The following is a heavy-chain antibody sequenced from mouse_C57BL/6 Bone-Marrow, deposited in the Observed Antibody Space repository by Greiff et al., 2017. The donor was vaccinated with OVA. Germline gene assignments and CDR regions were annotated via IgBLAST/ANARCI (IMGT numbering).Heavy chain of an antibody. CDR2: INPNNGGT. Sequence: EVQLVESGPELVKPGASVKIPCKASGYTFTDYNMDWVKQSHGKSLEWIGDINPNNGGTIYNQKFKGKATLTVDKSSSTAYMELRSLTSEDTAVYYCARCVYAMDYWGQGTSVTVSS. J-gene: IGHJ4*01. CDR1: GYTFTDYN. CDR3: ARCVYAMDY. V-gene: IGHV1-18*01.